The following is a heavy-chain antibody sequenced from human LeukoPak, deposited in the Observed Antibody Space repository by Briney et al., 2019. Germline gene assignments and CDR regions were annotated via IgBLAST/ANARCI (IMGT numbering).Heavy chain of an antibody. CDR3: ARDLGMDV. V-gene: IGHV4-59*01. D-gene: IGHD3-16*01. J-gene: IGHJ6*02. Sequence: PSETLSLTCTVSGGSISSYYWSWIRQPPGKGLEWIGYIYYSGSTNYNPSLKSRVTISVDTSKNQFSLKLSSATAADTAVYYCARDLGMDVWGQGTTVTVSS. CDR2: IYYSGST. CDR1: GGSISSYY.